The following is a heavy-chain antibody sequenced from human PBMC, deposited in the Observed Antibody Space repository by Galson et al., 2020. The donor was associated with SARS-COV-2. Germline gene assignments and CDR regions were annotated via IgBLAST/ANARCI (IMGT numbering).Heavy chain of an antibody. D-gene: IGHD3-3*01. Sequence: SETLSLTCAVSGVSISSSHWWSWVRQPPGKGLEWIGEMFHTGSTYYNPSLKSPVTISVDKSKNQFSLKLTSLTAADTAMYYCARAPATILGVVIRGGGLDIWGQGTMVTVSS. CDR2: MFHTGST. V-gene: IGHV4-4*02. CDR3: ARAPATILGVVIRGGGLDI. J-gene: IGHJ3*02. CDR1: GVSISSSHW.